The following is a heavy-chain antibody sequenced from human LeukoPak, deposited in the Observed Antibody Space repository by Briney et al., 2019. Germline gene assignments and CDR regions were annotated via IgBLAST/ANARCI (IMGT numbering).Heavy chain of an antibody. Sequence: ASVRVSCKASGYTFTRDYIHWVRQGPGQGLEWMGVINLGGGSTVYAQKFQGRVTMTRDTSTSTVYMELNSLRSEDTGVYYCARESSLFYGCSGFHYTHFDYWGQGTLVTVSS. J-gene: IGHJ4*02. V-gene: IGHV1-46*01. CDR1: GYTFTRDY. CDR2: INLGGGST. D-gene: IGHD3-22*01. CDR3: ARESSLFYGCSGFHYTHFDY.